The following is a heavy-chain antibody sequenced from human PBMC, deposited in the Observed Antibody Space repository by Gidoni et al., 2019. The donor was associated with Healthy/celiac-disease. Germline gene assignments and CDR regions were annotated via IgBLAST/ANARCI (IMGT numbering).Heavy chain of an antibody. D-gene: IGHD5-12*01. V-gene: IGHV3-30-3*01. Sequence: QVQLVESGGGVVQPGRSLRLSCPASGFTFSSSAMHGVRQAPGKGLEWMEVKEYDGSNKYYADSVKGRFTISRDKSKNTLYLQMNSLRAEDTAVYYCARDRGYATGAHYYYGMDVWGQGTTVTVSS. CDR2: KEYDGSNK. CDR1: GFTFSSSA. J-gene: IGHJ6*02. CDR3: ARDRGYATGAHYYYGMDV.